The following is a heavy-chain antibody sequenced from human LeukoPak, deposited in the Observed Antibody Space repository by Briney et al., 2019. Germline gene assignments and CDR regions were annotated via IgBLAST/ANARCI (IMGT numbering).Heavy chain of an antibody. V-gene: IGHV3-21*01. CDR1: GFTFSSYS. D-gene: IGHD3-10*01. CDR3: ARAYTMVRGVISTIDY. CDR2: ISSSSSYI. Sequence: PGRSLRLSCAASGFTFSSYSMKWVRQAPGKGLEWVSSISSSSSYIYYADSVKGRFTISRDNAKNSLYLQMNSVRAEDTAVYYCARAYTMVRGVISTIDYWGQGTLVTVSS. J-gene: IGHJ4*02.